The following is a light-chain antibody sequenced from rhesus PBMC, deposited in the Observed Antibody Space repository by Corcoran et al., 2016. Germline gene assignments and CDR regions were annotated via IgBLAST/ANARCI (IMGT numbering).Light chain of an antibody. CDR3: MQALRSPWT. CDR2: SVS. CDR1: QSLVYSDGKTY. J-gene: IGKJ1*01. V-gene: IGKV2-82*01. Sequence: DIVMTQTPLSLPVTLGESASISCRSSQSLVYSDGKTYLDWYLQKPGQSPQILIHSVSKRASGVPDKVSGSGSGTDFTLKSSRVEAEDVGLYYCMQALRSPWTFGQGTKVEIK.